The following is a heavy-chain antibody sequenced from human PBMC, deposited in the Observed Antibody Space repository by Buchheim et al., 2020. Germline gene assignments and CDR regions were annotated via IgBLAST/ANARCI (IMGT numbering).Heavy chain of an antibody. CDR1: GYTFTSYY. CDR2: INPSGGST. D-gene: IGHD3-9*01. CDR3: ARDKVRDILTDYNWFDP. Sequence: QVQLVQSGAEVKKPGASVKVSCKASGYTFTSYYMHWVRQAPGQGLEWMGIINPSGGSTSYAQKFQGRVTMTRDTSTSTVFMELSSLRSEDTAVYYCARDKVRDILTDYNWFDPWGQGTL. V-gene: IGHV1-46*01. J-gene: IGHJ5*02.